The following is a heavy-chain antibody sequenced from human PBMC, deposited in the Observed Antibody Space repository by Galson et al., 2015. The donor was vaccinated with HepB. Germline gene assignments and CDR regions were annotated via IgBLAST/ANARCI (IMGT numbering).Heavy chain of an antibody. CDR2: IEKDGSRR. CDR3: ARGVDTPMGKFYYYGLDV. Sequence: SLRLSCAASGFTFSSYWMSWVRQTPGKGLEWVANIEKDGSRRFHVDSVEGRFTISRDNAKNSLFLQMSSLRAEDTAVYYCARGVDTPMGKFYYYGLDVWGQGTTVTVSS. J-gene: IGHJ6*02. CDR1: GFTFSSYW. V-gene: IGHV3-7*05. D-gene: IGHD5-18*01.